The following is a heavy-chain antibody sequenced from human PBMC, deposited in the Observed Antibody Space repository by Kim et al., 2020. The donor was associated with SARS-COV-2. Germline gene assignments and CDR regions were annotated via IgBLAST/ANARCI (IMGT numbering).Heavy chain of an antibody. CDR1: GFTFSSYE. CDR2: ISSSGSTI. Sequence: GGSLRLSCAASGFTFSSYEMNWVRQAPGKGLEWVSYISSSGSTIYYADSVKGRFTISRDNAKNSLYLQMNSLRAEDTAVYYCARDCQTYYYGSGSYFDYWGQGTLVTVSS. V-gene: IGHV3-48*03. CDR3: ARDCQTYYYGSGSYFDY. J-gene: IGHJ4*02. D-gene: IGHD3-10*01.